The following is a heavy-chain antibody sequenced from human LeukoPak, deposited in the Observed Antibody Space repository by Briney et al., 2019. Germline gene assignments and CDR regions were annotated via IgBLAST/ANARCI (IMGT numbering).Heavy chain of an antibody. CDR3: AKGGAIGGWYLD. CDR2: ISGSGGST. J-gene: IGHJ4*02. Sequence: GGSLRLPCAASGFTFSSYAMSWVRQAPGKGLEWVSAISGSGGSTYYADSVKGRFTISRDNSKNTLYLQMNSLRAEDRAVYYCAKGGAIGGWYLDWGQGTLVTVSS. D-gene: IGHD6-19*01. V-gene: IGHV3-23*01. CDR1: GFTFSSYA.